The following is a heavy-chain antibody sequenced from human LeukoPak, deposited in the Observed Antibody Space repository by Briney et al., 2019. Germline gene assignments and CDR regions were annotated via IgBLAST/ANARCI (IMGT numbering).Heavy chain of an antibody. CDR1: GGSFSGYN. CDR2: INHSGST. Sequence: SETLSLTCAVYGGSFSGYNWSWIRQPPGKGLEWIGEINHSGSTNYNPSLKSRVTISVDTSKNQFSLKLSSVTAADTAVYYCARGRGSSWYYYGMDVWGQGTTVTVSS. J-gene: IGHJ6*02. CDR3: ARGRGSSWYYYGMDV. D-gene: IGHD6-13*01. V-gene: IGHV4-34*01.